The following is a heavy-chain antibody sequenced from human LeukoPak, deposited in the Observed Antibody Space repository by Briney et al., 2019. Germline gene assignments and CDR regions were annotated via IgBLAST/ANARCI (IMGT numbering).Heavy chain of an antibody. V-gene: IGHV3-30*02. D-gene: IGHD3-22*01. J-gene: IGHJ4*02. Sequence: GGSLRLSCAVSGFTFNTYGMTWVRQAPGKGLEWVAFIRYDGSSKFYADSVKGRFTISRDNSKNTLYLQMHSLRAEDRAVYYCARESESYDSSGSTFDYWGQGTLVTVSS. CDR2: IRYDGSSK. CDR3: ARESESYDSSGSTFDY. CDR1: GFTFNTYG.